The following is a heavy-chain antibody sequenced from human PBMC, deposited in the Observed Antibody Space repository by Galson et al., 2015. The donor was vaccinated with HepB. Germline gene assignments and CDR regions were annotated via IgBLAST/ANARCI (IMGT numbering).Heavy chain of an antibody. CDR2: IYTSGST. Sequence: PLSLTCTVSGGSISSGSYYWSWIRQPAGKGLEWIGRIYTSGSTNYNPSLKSRVTMSVDTSKNQFSLKLSSVTAADTAVYYCARLTNGGSKGDYWGQGTLVTVSS. J-gene: IGHJ4*02. CDR3: ARLTNGGSKGDY. D-gene: IGHD2-15*01. V-gene: IGHV4-61*02. CDR1: GGSISSGSYY.